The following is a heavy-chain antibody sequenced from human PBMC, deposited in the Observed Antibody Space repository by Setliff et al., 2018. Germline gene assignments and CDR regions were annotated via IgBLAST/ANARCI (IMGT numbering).Heavy chain of an antibody. J-gene: IGHJ3*02. CDR3: ARGKTFFGAFIRAFDI. D-gene: IGHD3-3*01. Sequence: TLSLTCSVPGGSIDSHYWSWIRQPPGKGLEWIGSIYYSGNTNYNPSLKSRVTISIDTSKNQFSLKLSSVTAADTAVYHCARGKTFFGAFIRAFDIWGQGRMVTVSS. CDR2: IYYSGNT. V-gene: IGHV4-59*11. CDR1: GGSIDSHY.